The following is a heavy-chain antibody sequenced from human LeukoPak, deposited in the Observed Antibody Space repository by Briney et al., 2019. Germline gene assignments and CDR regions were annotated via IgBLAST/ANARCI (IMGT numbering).Heavy chain of an antibody. Sequence: SETLSLTCAVSGDSINSSNWWSWVRQPPGKGLEWIGEIYHSGSTNYNPSLKSRVTISVDTSKNQFSLKLNSVTAADTAVYYCVRRTSGSYSDYWGQGTLVTVSS. CDR1: GDSINSSNW. V-gene: IGHV4-4*02. J-gene: IGHJ4*02. CDR2: IYHSGST. D-gene: IGHD1-26*01. CDR3: VRRTSGSYSDY.